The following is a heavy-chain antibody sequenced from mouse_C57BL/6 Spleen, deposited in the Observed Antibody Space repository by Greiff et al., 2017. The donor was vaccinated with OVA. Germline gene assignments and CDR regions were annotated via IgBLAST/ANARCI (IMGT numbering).Heavy chain of an antibody. CDR3: ARDERLRQTAWFAY. CDR1: GYTFTSYW. D-gene: IGHD2-4*01. V-gene: IGHV1-53*01. CDR2: INPSNGGT. J-gene: IGHJ3*01. Sequence: QVQLQQSGTELVKPGASVKLSCKASGYTFTSYWMHWVKQRPGQGLEWIGNINPSNGGTNYNEKFKSKATLTVDKSSSTAYMQLSSLTSEDSAVYYCARDERLRQTAWFAYWGQGTLVTVSA.